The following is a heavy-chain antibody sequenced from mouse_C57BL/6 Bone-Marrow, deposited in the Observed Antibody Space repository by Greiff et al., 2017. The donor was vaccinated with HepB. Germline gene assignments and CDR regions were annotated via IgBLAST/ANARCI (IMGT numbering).Heavy chain of an antibody. J-gene: IGHJ1*03. Sequence: EVKLMESGGGLVQSGRSLRLSCATSGFTFSDFYMEWVRQAPGKGLEWIAASRNKANDYTTEYSASVKGRFIVSRDTSQSILYLQMKALRAEDTANDYCARDGGWLRRYWYFDVWGTGTTVTVSS. CDR1: GFTFSDFY. CDR2: SRNKANDYTT. CDR3: ARDGGWLRRYWYFDV. V-gene: IGHV7-1*01. D-gene: IGHD2-2*01.